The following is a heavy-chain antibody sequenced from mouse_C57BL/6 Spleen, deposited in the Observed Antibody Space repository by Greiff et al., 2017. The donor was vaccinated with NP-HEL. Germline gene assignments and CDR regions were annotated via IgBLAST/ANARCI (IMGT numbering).Heavy chain of an antibody. CDR2: IDPSDSYT. CDR1: GYTFTSYW. J-gene: IGHJ2*01. CDR3: ARMLGLDY. V-gene: IGHV1-50*01. D-gene: IGHD4-1*01. Sequence: QVQLQQPGAELVKPGASVKLSCKASGYTFTSYWMQWVKQRPGQGLEWIGEIDPSDSYTNYNQKFKGKATLTVDTSSSTAYMQLSSLTSEDSAVYYCARMLGLDYWGQGTTLTVSS.